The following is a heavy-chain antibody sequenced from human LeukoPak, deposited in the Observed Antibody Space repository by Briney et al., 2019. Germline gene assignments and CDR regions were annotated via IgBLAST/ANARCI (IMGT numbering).Heavy chain of an antibody. Sequence: ASVKVSCKASGGTFSSYAISWVRQAPGQGLEWMGRIIPIFGTANYARKFQGRVTITTDESTSTAYMELSSLRSEDTAVYYCARDSINSGYDWDYYYMDVWGKGTTVTVSS. J-gene: IGHJ6*03. CDR3: ARDSINSGYDWDYYYMDV. CDR1: GGTFSSYA. CDR2: IIPIFGTA. D-gene: IGHD5-12*01. V-gene: IGHV1-69*05.